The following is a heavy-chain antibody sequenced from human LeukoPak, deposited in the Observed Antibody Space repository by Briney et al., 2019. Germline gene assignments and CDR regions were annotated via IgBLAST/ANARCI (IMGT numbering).Heavy chain of an antibody. D-gene: IGHD2-15*01. CDR3: ARGNYCSGGSCYDGAFDY. Sequence: ASVKVSCKASGYTFTSYGISWVRQAPGQGLEWMGWSSGYNGNTHYAQKLQGRVTMTTDTSTSTAYMELRSLRSDDTAVYYCARGNYCSGGSCYDGAFDYWGQGTLVTVSS. V-gene: IGHV1-18*01. J-gene: IGHJ4*02. CDR2: SSGYNGNT. CDR1: GYTFTSYG.